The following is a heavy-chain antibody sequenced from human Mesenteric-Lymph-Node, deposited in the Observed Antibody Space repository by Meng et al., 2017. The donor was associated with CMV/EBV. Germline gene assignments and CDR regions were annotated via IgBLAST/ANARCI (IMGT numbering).Heavy chain of an antibody. Sequence: SCKASGYTLTAEFMFWVRQAPGQGLEWMGWINSNSGTTNYAQKFQGRVTMTWDTSISAVYMDLSSLRSDDTAVYYCVSYIGSSYWFGPWGQGTLVTVSS. J-gene: IGHJ5*02. CDR1: GYTLTAEF. CDR2: INSNSGTT. D-gene: IGHD6-6*01. CDR3: VSYIGSSYWFGP. V-gene: IGHV1-2*02.